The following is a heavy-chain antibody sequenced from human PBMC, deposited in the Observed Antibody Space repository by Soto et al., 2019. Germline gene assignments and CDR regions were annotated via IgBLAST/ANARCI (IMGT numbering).Heavy chain of an antibody. CDR1: GGDVTSSRYY. CDR3: ARDRWYNWNDVSYSMDV. D-gene: IGHD1-20*01. CDR2: IYYGGST. Sequence: PSETLSLTCTVSGGDVTSSRYYWAWIRQTPGKGLEWIATIYYGGSTYYSASLKSRVTISIDTSKNQFSLKLTSVTAADTAVYYCARDRWYNWNDVSYSMDVWGQGTTVTVSS. V-gene: IGHV4-39*07. J-gene: IGHJ6*02.